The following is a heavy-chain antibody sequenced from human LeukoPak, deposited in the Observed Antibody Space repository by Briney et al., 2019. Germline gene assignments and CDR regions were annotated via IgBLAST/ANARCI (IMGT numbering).Heavy chain of an antibody. Sequence: GGSLRLSCAASGFTFTDYWMHWIRHAPGGGLVWLSRISGDGSSAYYADPVKGRFTISRDNAKNTLYLQMNRLKPGDTAVYYCARPHTGFDSWGQGTLVTVSS. CDR3: ARPHTGFDS. CDR2: ISGDGSSA. CDR1: GFTFTDYW. J-gene: IGHJ4*02. V-gene: IGHV3-74*01.